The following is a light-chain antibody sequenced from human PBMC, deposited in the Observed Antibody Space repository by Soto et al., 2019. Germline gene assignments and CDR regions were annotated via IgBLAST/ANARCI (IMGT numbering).Light chain of an antibody. Sequence: QSALTQPASVSGSPGQSITISCNGTSSDIGGYNFVSWYQQHPGKAPKLMIYDVSKWPSGVSHRFSGSKSGNTASLTISGLQPEDEADYYCSSYTSSSTLVFGGGTKLTVL. CDR2: DVS. CDR1: SSDIGGYNF. J-gene: IGLJ2*01. V-gene: IGLV2-14*01. CDR3: SSYTSSSTLV.